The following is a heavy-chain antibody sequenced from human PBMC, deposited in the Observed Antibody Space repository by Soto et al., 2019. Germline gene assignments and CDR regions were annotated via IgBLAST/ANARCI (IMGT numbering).Heavy chain of an antibody. Sequence: EVQLLESGGGLVQPGGSLRLSCAASGYSFSTYAMSWVRQAPGKGLEWVSGISAGGGSPFIADSVKGRFIISRDNAKDTLCLQMNSLTGEDTAIYYCVKHAEYQLVSWFDPWGQGTLVTVSS. D-gene: IGHD6-6*01. V-gene: IGHV3-23*01. J-gene: IGHJ5*02. CDR1: GYSFSTYA. CDR2: ISAGGGSP. CDR3: VKHAEYQLVSWFDP.